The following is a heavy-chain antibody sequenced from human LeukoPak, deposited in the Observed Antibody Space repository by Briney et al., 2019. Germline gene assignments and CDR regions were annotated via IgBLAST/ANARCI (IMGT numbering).Heavy chain of an antibody. Sequence: SETLSLTCTVSGGSISSGDYYWSWIRQPPGKGLEWIGEINHSGSTNYNPSLKSRVTISVDTSKNQFSLKLSSVTAADTAVYYCAANGGQDAFDIWGQGTMVTVSS. V-gene: IGHV4-39*07. CDR3: AANGGQDAFDI. J-gene: IGHJ3*02. D-gene: IGHD4-17*01. CDR2: INHSGST. CDR1: GGSISSGDYY.